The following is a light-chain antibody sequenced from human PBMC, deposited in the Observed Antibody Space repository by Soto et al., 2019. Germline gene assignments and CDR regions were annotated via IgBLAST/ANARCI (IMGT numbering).Light chain of an antibody. CDR2: DAS. CDR3: QQRGNWPLT. J-gene: IGKJ4*01. CDR1: QSVSSS. Sequence: IVLTQSPVTLSLSPGERATLSCRASQSVSSSLALYQQKPGQAPRLLIYDASYRAAGIPAMFSGSRSGTDFTLTISSREPEDVAFYYCQQRGNWPLTFGGGTKVEIK. V-gene: IGKV3-11*01.